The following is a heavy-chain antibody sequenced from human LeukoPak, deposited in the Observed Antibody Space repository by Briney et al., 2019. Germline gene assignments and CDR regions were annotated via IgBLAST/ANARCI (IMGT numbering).Heavy chain of an antibody. J-gene: IGHJ4*02. V-gene: IGHV4-34*01. CDR2: INHSGST. D-gene: IGHD3/OR15-3a*01. Sequence: TSETLSLTCAVYGGSLSGYYWSWIRQPPGKGLEWIGEINHSGSTNYNPSLKSRVTISVDTSKNQFSLKLSSVTAADTAVYYCAGGGLDWGQGTLVTVSS. CDR1: GGSLSGYY. CDR3: AGGGLD.